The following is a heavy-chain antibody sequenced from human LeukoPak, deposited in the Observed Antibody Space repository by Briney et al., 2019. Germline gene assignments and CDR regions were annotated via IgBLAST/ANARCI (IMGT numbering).Heavy chain of an antibody. CDR3: ARLREIPVFGVVTKSTSYFAY. D-gene: IGHD3-3*01. J-gene: IGHJ4*02. V-gene: IGHV3-7*01. CDR1: EFTFSGYA. Sequence: GGALRLSCAASEFTFSGYAMSWVRQAPGRGRELVANIKQDRREKYYVDSVKGRFTISRDNAKNSLYLQMNSLRDEDTAVYYCARLREIPVFGVVTKSTSYFAYWGQGTLVTVSS. CDR2: IKQDRREK.